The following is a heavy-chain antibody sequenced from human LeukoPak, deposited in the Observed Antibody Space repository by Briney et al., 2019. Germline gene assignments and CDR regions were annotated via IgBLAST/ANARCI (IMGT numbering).Heavy chain of an antibody. Sequence: GASVKVSCKASGYTFTSYGISWVRQAPGQGLEWMGWISAYNGNTNYAQKLQGRVTMTTDTSTSTAYMELRSLRSDDTAVYYCARAITMVRGVIIGAWFDPWGQGTLVTVSS. D-gene: IGHD3-10*01. CDR3: ARAITMVRGVIIGAWFDP. CDR1: GYTFTSYG. CDR2: ISAYNGNT. V-gene: IGHV1-18*01. J-gene: IGHJ5*02.